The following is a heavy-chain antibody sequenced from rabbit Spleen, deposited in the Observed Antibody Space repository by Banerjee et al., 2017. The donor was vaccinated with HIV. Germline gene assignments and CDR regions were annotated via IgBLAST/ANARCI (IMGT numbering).Heavy chain of an antibody. V-gene: IGHV1S45*01. CDR3: ARDPNYASGHYIYSF. CDR1: GFPFSDKAV. Sequence: QEQLVESGGGLVKPGASLTLTCKASGFPFSDKAVMNWVRQAPGKGLEWIGIIWTGSTSITWYASWALGRFTISKTSSTTVTLQLNSLTAADTATYFCARDPNYASGHYIYSFWGQGTRSPS. D-gene: IGHD1-1*01. CDR2: IWTGSTSIT. J-gene: IGHJ3*01.